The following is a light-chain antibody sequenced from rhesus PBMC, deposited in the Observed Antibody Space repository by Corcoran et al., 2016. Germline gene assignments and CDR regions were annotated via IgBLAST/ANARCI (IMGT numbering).Light chain of an antibody. J-gene: IGKJ4*01. CDR3: QHYYSTPLT. V-gene: IGKV1-25*01. Sequence: DIQMTQSPSSLSASVGDRVTITCRASQGITNDLAWYQQKTGEPPNLLIYEASSLQSGIPSRFSGSGSGTDFTLTISSLQPEDFATYYGQHYYSTPLTFGGGTKVEIK. CDR2: EAS. CDR1: QGITND.